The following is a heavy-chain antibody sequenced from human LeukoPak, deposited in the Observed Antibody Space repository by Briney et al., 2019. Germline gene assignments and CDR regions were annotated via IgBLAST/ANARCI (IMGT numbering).Heavy chain of an antibody. V-gene: IGHV3-13*01. Sequence: GGSLRLSCAASGFTFSSYDMHWVRQATGKGLEWVSAIGTAGDTYYPGSAKGRFTISRENAKNSLYLQMNSLRAGDTAVYYCARAVYGGNGMDVWGQGTTVTVSS. CDR2: IGTAGDT. CDR3: ARAVYGGNGMDV. D-gene: IGHD4-23*01. CDR1: GFTFSSYD. J-gene: IGHJ6*02.